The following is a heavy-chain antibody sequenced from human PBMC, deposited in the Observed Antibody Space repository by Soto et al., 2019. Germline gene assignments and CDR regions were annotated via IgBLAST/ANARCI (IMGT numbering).Heavy chain of an antibody. CDR2: IYYSGST. V-gene: IGHV4-30-4*01. CDR3: ARETVYDFWSGYSQRGDWFDP. CDR1: GGSSSSGDYY. Sequence: SETLSLTCTVAGGSSSSGDYYWSWIRQPPGKGLEWIGYIYYSGSTYYNPSLKSRVTISVDTSKNQFSLKLSSLTASDTAVYYCARETVYDFWSGYSQRGDWFDPWGQGTLVTVSS. D-gene: IGHD3-3*01. J-gene: IGHJ5*02.